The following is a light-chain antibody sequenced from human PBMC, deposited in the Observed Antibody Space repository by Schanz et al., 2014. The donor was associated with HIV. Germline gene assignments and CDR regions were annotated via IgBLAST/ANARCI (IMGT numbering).Light chain of an antibody. Sequence: QSALTQPASVAGSPGQSITIACTGTSSDIGGYNFVSWYQQHPGKAPKLTIYDVTKRSAGASVRFSGSKSGNTAFLTISGLQAEDEADYYCSSHAGRNSFVVFGGGTKLTVL. J-gene: IGLJ2*01. CDR1: SSDIGGYNF. CDR3: SSHAGRNSFVV. CDR2: DVT. V-gene: IGLV2-14*03.